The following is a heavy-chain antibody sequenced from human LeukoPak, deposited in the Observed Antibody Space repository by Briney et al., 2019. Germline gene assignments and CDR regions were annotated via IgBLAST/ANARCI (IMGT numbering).Heavy chain of an antibody. J-gene: IGHJ4*02. V-gene: IGHV4-59*08. D-gene: IGHD3-16*01. Sequence: SETLSLTCTVSGGSISSYYWSWIRQPPGKGLEWIGYIYYSGSTNYNPSLKSRVTISVDTSKNQFSLRLSSVTAADTAVYYCARALEEGRLYDYWGQGTLVTVSS. CDR1: GGSISSYY. CDR3: ARALEEGRLYDY. CDR2: IYYSGST.